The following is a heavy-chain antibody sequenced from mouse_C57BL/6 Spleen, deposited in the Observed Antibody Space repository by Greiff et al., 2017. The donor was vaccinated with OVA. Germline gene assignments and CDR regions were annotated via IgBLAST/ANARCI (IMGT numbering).Heavy chain of an antibody. CDR2: ISSGSSTI. CDR3: ARDSNYLSYWYFDV. J-gene: IGHJ1*03. Sequence: EVQVVESGGGLVKPGGSLKLSCAASGFTFSDYGMHWVRQAPEKGLEWVAYISSGSSTIYYADTVKGRFTISRDNAKNTLFLQMTSLRSEDTAMYYCARDSNYLSYWYFDVWGTGTTVTVSS. V-gene: IGHV5-17*01. CDR1: GFTFSDYG. D-gene: IGHD2-5*01.